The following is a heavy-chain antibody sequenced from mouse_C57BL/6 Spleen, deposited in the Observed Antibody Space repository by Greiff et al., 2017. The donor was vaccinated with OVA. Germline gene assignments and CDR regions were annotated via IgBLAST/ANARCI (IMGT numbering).Heavy chain of an antibody. Sequence: EVMLVESGGGLVKPGGSLKLSCAASGFTFSDYGMHWVRQAPEKGLEWVAYISSGSSTIYYADTVKGRFTISRDNAKNTLFLQMTSLRSEDTAMYYCARHGGLLPYWYFDVWGTGTTVTVSS. D-gene: IGHD2-3*01. CDR2: ISSGSSTI. J-gene: IGHJ1*03. V-gene: IGHV5-17*01. CDR3: ARHGGLLPYWYFDV. CDR1: GFTFSDYG.